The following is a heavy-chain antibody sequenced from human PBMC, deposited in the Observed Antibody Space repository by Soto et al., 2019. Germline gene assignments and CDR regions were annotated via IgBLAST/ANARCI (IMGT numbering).Heavy chain of an antibody. J-gene: IGHJ4*02. V-gene: IGHV4-59*08. Sequence: QVQLQESGPGLVKPSETLSLTCTGSGGSISSYYWSWIRQPPGKGLEWIGYIYYSGSTNYNPSLKSRVTIAVDTSKNRFSLKLSSVTAADTAVYYCARHNHYYGSGSGIDYWGQGTLVTVSA. CDR3: ARHNHYYGSGSGIDY. D-gene: IGHD3-10*01. CDR2: IYYSGST. CDR1: GGSISSYY.